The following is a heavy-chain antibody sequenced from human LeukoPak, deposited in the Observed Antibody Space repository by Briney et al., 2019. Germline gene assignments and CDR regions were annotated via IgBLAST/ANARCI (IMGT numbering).Heavy chain of an antibody. D-gene: IGHD4/OR15-4a*01. J-gene: IGHJ6*02. CDR1: GYIFTNYA. Sequence: ASVKISCKGSGYIFTNYAVQWVRQAPGQSFEWLGWINPGNGETRYSRKFQGRVTMSIDTSATTAYMELDSLIAEDTAIYYCSRDRWHCVVNCDSVYYYSLDVWGQGTTVTVSS. CDR2: INPGNGET. V-gene: IGHV1-3*01. CDR3: SRDRWHCVVNCDSVYYYSLDV.